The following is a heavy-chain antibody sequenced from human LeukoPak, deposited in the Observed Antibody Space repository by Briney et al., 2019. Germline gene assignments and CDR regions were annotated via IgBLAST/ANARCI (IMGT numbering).Heavy chain of an antibody. Sequence: GGSLRLSCAASGFTVSSKYMSWVRQAPGKGLEWVSVIYSGGSTYYADSVKGRFTISRDNSKNTLYLQMNSLRAEDTAVYYCARGCSSTSCDGFDYWGQGTLVTVSS. CDR3: ARGCSSTSCDGFDY. V-gene: IGHV3-53*01. J-gene: IGHJ4*02. D-gene: IGHD2-2*01. CDR2: IYSGGST. CDR1: GFTVSSKY.